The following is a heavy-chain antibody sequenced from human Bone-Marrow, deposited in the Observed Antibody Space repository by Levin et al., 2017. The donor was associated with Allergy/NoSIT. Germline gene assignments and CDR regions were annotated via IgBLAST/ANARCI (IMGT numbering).Heavy chain of an antibody. V-gene: IGHV4-31*03. CDR3: AREDGYVFDY. Sequence: SQTLSLTCTVSGGSITSGGYHWSWIRQHPGKDLEWIGYISYRGSTYYNPSLKSRVTLSIDTSKTQFSLKLNSLTAADSAVYFCAREDGYVFDYWGQGTLVTVSS. D-gene: IGHD5-24*01. CDR1: GGSITSGGYH. J-gene: IGHJ4*02. CDR2: ISYRGST.